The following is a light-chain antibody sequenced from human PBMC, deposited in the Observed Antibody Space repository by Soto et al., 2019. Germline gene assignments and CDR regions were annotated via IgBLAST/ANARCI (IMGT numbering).Light chain of an antibody. J-gene: IGKJ1*01. V-gene: IGKV3-15*01. CDR1: QSVSSN. CDR3: QHYNNWPPWT. Sequence: EIVMTQSPATLSVSPGERATLSCRASQSVSSNLAWYQQKPGQAPRLLIYGASTRATGIPGRFSGSGSGTVFTLTISNLQSEDFAVYYRQHYNNWPPWTFGQGTKVEIK. CDR2: GAS.